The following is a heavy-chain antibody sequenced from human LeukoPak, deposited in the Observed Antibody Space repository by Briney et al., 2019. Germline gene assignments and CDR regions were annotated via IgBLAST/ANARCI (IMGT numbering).Heavy chain of an antibody. D-gene: IGHD3-9*01. V-gene: IGHV4-39*07. CDR1: GGSISSSSYY. CDR3: ARVVLRYYDILTGPVDYSMDV. J-gene: IGHJ6*02. Sequence: SETLSLTCTVSGGSISSSSYYWGWIRQPPGKGLEWIGSIYYSGSTYYNPSLKSRVTISVDTSKNQFSLKLSSVTAADTAVYYCARVVLRYYDILTGPVDYSMDVWGQGTTVTVSS. CDR2: IYYSGST.